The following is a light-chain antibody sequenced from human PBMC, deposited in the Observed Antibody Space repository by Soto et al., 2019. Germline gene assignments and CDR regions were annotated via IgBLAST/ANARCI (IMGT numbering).Light chain of an antibody. Sequence: EIVLTQSPGTLSLSPGDRATLSCRASQTLSGSYMAWYQQKPGQAPRLFIYGASNRATGIPDRFSGSGSGTDFTLTITRLQPEDFAVYYCQQYDSSPPGFGQGARLEIK. CDR3: QQYDSSPPG. V-gene: IGKV3-20*01. CDR1: QTLSGSY. CDR2: GAS. J-gene: IGKJ5*01.